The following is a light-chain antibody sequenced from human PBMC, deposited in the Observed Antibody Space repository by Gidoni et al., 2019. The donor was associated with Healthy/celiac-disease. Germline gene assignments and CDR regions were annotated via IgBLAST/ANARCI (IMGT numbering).Light chain of an antibody. V-gene: IGKV3-15*01. Sequence: EIVMTQSSATLSVSPGARATRSCRASQSVSSNLAWYQQKPGQAPRLLIYGASTRATGIPARFSGSGSGTEFTLTISSLQAEDFAVYYCQQYNNWPPWTFGQGTKVEIK. CDR1: QSVSSN. CDR3: QQYNNWPPWT. CDR2: GAS. J-gene: IGKJ1*01.